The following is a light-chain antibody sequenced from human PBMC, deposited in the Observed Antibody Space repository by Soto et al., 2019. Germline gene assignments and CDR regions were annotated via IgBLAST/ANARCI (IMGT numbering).Light chain of an antibody. CDR2: EVN. V-gene: IGLV2-8*01. Sequence: QSALTQPPSASGSPGQSVTISCTGTSSDVGGYNYVSWYQQHPGKAPKLMIYEVNKRPSGVPDRFSGSKSGNTATLTISRVEAGDEADYYCQVWHSGVDWVFGGGTKLTVL. CDR3: QVWHSGVDWV. CDR1: SSDVGGYNY. J-gene: IGLJ3*02.